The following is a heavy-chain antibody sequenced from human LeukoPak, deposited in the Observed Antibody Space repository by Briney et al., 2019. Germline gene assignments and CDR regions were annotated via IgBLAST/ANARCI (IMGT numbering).Heavy chain of an antibody. D-gene: IGHD4-17*01. CDR2: YDPEDGET. CDR3: AHGLRY. Sequence: AASMKVSCKVSGYSPTELSMHWVRQAPGKGLEWMGSYDPEDGETIYAQKFQGRVTMTEDTSIDTAYMELSSLRSEDTAVYYCAHGLRYWGQGTLVTVSS. CDR1: GYSPTELS. V-gene: IGHV1-24*01. J-gene: IGHJ4*02.